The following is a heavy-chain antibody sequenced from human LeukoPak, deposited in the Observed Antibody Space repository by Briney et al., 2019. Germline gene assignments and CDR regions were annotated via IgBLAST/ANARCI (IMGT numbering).Heavy chain of an antibody. Sequence: SETLSLTCTVSHYSISSGSYWGWMRLPPGEGLQWIGSKSHSGSTFYNPSLKSRVTMSLDTSKNHFSLKLSSVTAADTAVYYCGRDRSGATDFDYRGQGILVTVSS. D-gene: IGHD5-24*01. CDR3: GRDRSGATDFDY. J-gene: IGHJ4*02. CDR2: KSHSGST. V-gene: IGHV4-38-2*02. CDR1: HYSISSGSY.